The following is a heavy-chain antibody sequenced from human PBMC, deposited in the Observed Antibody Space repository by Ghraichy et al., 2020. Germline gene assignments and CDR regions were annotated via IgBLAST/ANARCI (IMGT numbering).Heavy chain of an antibody. D-gene: IGHD4-17*01. V-gene: IGHV3-23*01. CDR3: AKETTVTQPSYYYAMDV. J-gene: IGHJ6*02. CDR2: ISGSGGNT. Sequence: GESLNISCAASGFTFSSYAMSWVRQAPGKGLEWVSSISGSGGNTYYADSVKGRFTISRDSTKNTLYLQMNSLRAEDTAVYYCAKETTVTQPSYYYAMDVWGQGTTVTVSS. CDR1: GFTFSSYA.